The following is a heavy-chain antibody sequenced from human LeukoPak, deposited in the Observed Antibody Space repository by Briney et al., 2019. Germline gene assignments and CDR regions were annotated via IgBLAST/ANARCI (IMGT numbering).Heavy chain of an antibody. Sequence: ASVKVSCKASGYTFTGYYMHWVRQAPGQGLEWMGWINPNSGGTNYAQKFQGRVTMTEDTSTDTAYMELSSLRSEDTAVYYCATDTPPSLLWFGELWSAAFDIWGQGTMVTVSS. D-gene: IGHD3-10*01. J-gene: IGHJ3*02. V-gene: IGHV1-2*02. CDR1: GYTFTGYY. CDR2: INPNSGGT. CDR3: ATDTPPSLLWFGELWSAAFDI.